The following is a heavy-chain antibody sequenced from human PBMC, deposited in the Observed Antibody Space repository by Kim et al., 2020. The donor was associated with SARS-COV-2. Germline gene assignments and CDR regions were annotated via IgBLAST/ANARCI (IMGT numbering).Heavy chain of an antibody. CDR3: LGGYYFDY. CDR1: GYTFTRDS. J-gene: IGHJ4*02. CDR2: IDCGDGYT. D-gene: IGHD2-15*01. V-gene: IGHV1-3*01. Sequence: ASVKVSCKTSGYTFTRDSIHWVRQAPGQGLEWMGAIDCGDGYTKYSEKFQGRVTFTRDTSASTAYMELSGLRSGDSAVFYCLGGYYFDYWGQGTPVTVSS.